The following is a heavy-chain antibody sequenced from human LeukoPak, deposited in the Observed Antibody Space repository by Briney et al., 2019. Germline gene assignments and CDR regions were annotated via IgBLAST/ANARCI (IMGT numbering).Heavy chain of an antibody. J-gene: IGHJ4*02. CDR3: ARGRNTGRQFYFDY. D-gene: IGHD5-18*01. V-gene: IGHV3-23*01. Sequence: GGSLRLSCAASGFTFSSSCMGWVRQPPGKGRECVSPITGSGGNTSYTDSVRGRFTISRDNSKNTLYLQMNSLRAEDTAVYYCARGRNTGRQFYFDYWGQGTLVTVAS. CDR2: ITGSGGNT. CDR1: GFTFSSSC.